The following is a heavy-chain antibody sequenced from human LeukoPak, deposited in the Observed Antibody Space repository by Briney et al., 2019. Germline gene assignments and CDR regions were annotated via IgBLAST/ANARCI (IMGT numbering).Heavy chain of an antibody. CDR2: ISSSGSTI. CDR3: ARDFDIVVVPAAIWFDP. Sequence: GGSPRLSCAASGFTFSDYYMSWIRQAPGKGLEWVSYISSSGSTIYYADSVKGRFTISRDNAKNSLYLQMNSLRAEDTAVYYCARDFDIVVVPAAIWFDPWGQGTLVTVSS. J-gene: IGHJ5*02. D-gene: IGHD2-2*01. CDR1: GFTFSDYY. V-gene: IGHV3-11*01.